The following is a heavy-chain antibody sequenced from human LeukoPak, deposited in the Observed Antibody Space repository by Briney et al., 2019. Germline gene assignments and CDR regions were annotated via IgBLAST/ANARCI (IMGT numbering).Heavy chain of an antibody. V-gene: IGHV3-15*01. CDR3: TTQRRYDILTGYYNKDY. D-gene: IGHD3-9*01. CDR2: IKSKTDGGTT. CDR1: GFTFGNAW. Sequence: PGGSLRLSCAASGFTFGNAWMSWVRQAPGKGLEWVGRIKSKTDGGTTDYAAPVKGRFTILRDDSKNTLYLQMNSLKTEDTAVYYCTTQRRYDILTGYYNKDYWGQGTLVTVSS. J-gene: IGHJ4*02.